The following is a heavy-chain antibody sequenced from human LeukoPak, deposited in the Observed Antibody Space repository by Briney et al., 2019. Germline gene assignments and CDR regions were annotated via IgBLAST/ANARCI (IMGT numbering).Heavy chain of an antibody. CDR3: ARERVWSRYCSSTSCYEFYYYGMDV. Sequence: PGGSLRLSCAASGFTVSSNYMSWVRQAPGKGLEWVSVIYSGGSTYYADSVKGRFTISRDNSKNTLYLQMNSLRAEDTAVYYCARERVWSRYCSSTSCYEFYYYGMDVWGQGTTVTVSS. CDR1: GFTVSSNY. J-gene: IGHJ6*02. D-gene: IGHD2-2*01. CDR2: IYSGGST. V-gene: IGHV3-53*01.